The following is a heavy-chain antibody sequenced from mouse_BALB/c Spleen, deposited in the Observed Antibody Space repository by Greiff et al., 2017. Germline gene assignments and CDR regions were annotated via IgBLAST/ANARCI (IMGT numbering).Heavy chain of an antibody. V-gene: IGHV5-17*02. D-gene: IGHD2-4*01. Sequence: EVKVVESGGGLVQPGGSRKLSCAASGFTFSSFGMHWVRQAPEKGLEWVAYISSGSSTIYYADTVKGRFTISRDNPKNTLFLQMTSLRSEDTAMYYCARLGAYYDYDGFAYWGQGTLVTVSA. CDR1: GFTFSSFG. J-gene: IGHJ3*01. CDR2: ISSGSSTI. CDR3: ARLGAYYDYDGFAY.